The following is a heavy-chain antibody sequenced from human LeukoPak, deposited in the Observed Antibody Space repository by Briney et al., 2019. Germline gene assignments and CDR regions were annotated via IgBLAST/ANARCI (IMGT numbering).Heavy chain of an antibody. Sequence: GGSLRLSCAASGFTFSSYGMHWVRQAPGKGLEWVAVISYDGSNKYYADSVKGRFTTSRDNSKNTLYLQMNSLRAEDTAVYYCAKDDDDYPFDYWGQGTLVTVSS. CDR1: GFTFSSYG. V-gene: IGHV3-30*18. CDR2: ISYDGSNK. J-gene: IGHJ4*02. CDR3: AKDDDDYPFDY. D-gene: IGHD4-11*01.